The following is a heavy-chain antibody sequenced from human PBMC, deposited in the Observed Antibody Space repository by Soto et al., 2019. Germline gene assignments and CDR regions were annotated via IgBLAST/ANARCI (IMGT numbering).Heavy chain of an antibody. CDR1: GGTFSSYA. V-gene: IGHV1-69*13. Sequence: AVKVSCKASGGTFSSYAISWVRQAPGQGLEWMGGIIPIFGTANYAQKFQGRVTITADESTSTAYMELSSLRSEDTAVYYCARERSGGRGWFDPWGQGTLVTVSS. D-gene: IGHD2-15*01. CDR3: ARERSGGRGWFDP. CDR2: IIPIFGTA. J-gene: IGHJ5*02.